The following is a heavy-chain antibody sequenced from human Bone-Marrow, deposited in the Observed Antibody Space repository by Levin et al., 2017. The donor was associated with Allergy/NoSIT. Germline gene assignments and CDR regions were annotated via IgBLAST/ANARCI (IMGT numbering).Heavy chain of an antibody. J-gene: IGHJ6*03. V-gene: IGHV4-31*03. Sequence: SETLSLTCTVSGGSISSTGYYWNWIRQSPGKGLQWIGYIYHSGSTYYNPSLKSRLTISVDTSKNQCSLMLGSVTAADTAVYYCARVAGHFSYYMDVWGKGTTVTVSS. CDR1: GGSISSTGYY. CDR2: IYHSGST. CDR3: ARVAGHFSYYMDV.